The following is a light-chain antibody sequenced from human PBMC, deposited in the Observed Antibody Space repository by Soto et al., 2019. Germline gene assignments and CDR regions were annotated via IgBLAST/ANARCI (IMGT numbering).Light chain of an antibody. J-gene: IGLJ2*01. Sequence: QSALTQPPSASGTPGQRVAISCSGSSSNIGSNTVNWYQQLPGSAPQLLIYGTNQRPSGVPGRFSGSKSGTSASLAISGLQSEVEADYYCAAWDGSLNVVLFGGGTKLTVL. V-gene: IGLV1-44*01. CDR2: GTN. CDR1: SSNIGSNT. CDR3: AAWDGSLNVVL.